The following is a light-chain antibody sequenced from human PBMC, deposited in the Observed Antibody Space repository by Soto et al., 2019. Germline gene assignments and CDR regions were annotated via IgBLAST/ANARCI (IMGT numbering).Light chain of an antibody. Sequence: QSVLTQPPSASGTPGQRVTISCSGSSSNIGDNTVNWYQQQLPGTAPKVLIYVDNQRPSGVPDRSSGTKSGTSASLAIGGLAAEDAAEYYCAAWDDSLSAYVFGTGTKLTV. CDR3: AAWDDSLSAYV. CDR2: VDN. V-gene: IGLV1-44*01. CDR1: SSNIGDNT. J-gene: IGLJ1*01.